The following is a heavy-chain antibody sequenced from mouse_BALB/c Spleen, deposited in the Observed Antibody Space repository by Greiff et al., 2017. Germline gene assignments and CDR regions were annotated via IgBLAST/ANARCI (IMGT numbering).Heavy chain of an antibody. J-gene: IGHJ3*01. CDR1: GFTFSSFG. Sequence: EVQRVESGGGLVQPGGSRKLSCAASGFTFSSFGMHWVRQAPEKGLEWVAYISSGSSTIYYADTVKGRFTISRDNPKNTLFLQMTSLRSEDTAMYYCARDGNSAWFAYWGQGTLVTVSA. CDR2: ISSGSSTI. V-gene: IGHV5-17*02. CDR3: ARDGNSAWFAY. D-gene: IGHD2-1*01.